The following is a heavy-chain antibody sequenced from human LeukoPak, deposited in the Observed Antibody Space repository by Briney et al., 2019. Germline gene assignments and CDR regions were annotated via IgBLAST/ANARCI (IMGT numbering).Heavy chain of an antibody. J-gene: IGHJ4*02. Sequence: PGGSLRLSCATSGFTFSDYWMIWFRQAPGKGPEWVAIIKQDGSQTHYVDFVKGRFTISRDNDKSSLFLQMNSLRDEDTAVYYCARGQGWLSDSWGQGIQVTVTS. D-gene: IGHD3-9*01. CDR3: ARGQGWLSDS. CDR1: GFTFSDYW. V-gene: IGHV3-7*03. CDR2: IKQDGSQT.